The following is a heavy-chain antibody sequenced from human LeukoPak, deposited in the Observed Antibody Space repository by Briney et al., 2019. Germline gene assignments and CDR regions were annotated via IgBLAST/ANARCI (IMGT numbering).Heavy chain of an antibody. Sequence: PSGTLSLTCTVSGGSISSYYWIWIRQPPGKGLEWIGYIYYSGSTNYNPSLKSRVTISVDTSKNQFSLKLSSVTAADTAVYYCARVNSNFDAFDIWGQGTMVTVSS. CDR3: ARVNSNFDAFDI. CDR1: GGSISSYY. D-gene: IGHD4-11*01. V-gene: IGHV4-59*01. J-gene: IGHJ3*02. CDR2: IYYSGST.